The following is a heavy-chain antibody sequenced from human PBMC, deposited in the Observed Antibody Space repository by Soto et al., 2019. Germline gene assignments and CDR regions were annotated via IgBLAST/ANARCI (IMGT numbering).Heavy chain of an antibody. CDR1: GVIFENFV. Sequence: PGGSMRVSCAASGVIFENFVMGWVRQSPGKGLEWISSISGSGFKKYYADSVKGRFTISRDNSRSTVYLELNNLSAEDTAVYHCAKNQGVELVPLATVDWFDPWGQGSVVTVSS. V-gene: IGHV3-23*01. CDR2: ISGSGFKK. J-gene: IGHJ5*02. CDR3: AKNQGVELVPLATVDWFDP. D-gene: IGHD1-26*01.